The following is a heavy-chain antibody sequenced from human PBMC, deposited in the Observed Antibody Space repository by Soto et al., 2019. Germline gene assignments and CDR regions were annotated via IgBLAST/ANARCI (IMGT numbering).Heavy chain of an antibody. V-gene: IGHV5-51*01. CDR1: GYSFTSYW. J-gene: IGHJ3*01. D-gene: IGHD6-13*01. CDR3: ERLCRSSWENEDAFDV. Sequence: PGESLKISCKGSGYSFTSYWIGWVRQMPGKGLEWMGIIYPGDSDTRYSPSFQGQVTISADKSISTAYLQWSSLKASDTAMYYCERLCRSSWENEDAFDVLGKGTMGTVS. CDR2: IYPGDSDT.